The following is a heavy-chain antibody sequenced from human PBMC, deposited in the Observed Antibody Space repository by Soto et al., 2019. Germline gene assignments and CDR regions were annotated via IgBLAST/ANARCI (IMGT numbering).Heavy chain of an antibody. D-gene: IGHD2-21*01. V-gene: IGHV3-23*01. CDR1: GFTFRTYD. CDR2: ISGSGSSA. Sequence: VGSLRLSCAASGFTFRTYDMSWVRQAPGKGLEWVSSISGSGSSAYYADSVKGRFTISRDNSKDTLYLQMNSLRAEDTALYYCAKTIFSGFGVVPPFESWGQGALVTVSS. J-gene: IGHJ4*02. CDR3: AKTIFSGFGVVPPFES.